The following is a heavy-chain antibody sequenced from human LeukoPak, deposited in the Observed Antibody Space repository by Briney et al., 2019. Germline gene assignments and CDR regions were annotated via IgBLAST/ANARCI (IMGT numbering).Heavy chain of an antibody. CDR2: IYSGGST. V-gene: IGHV3-53*01. CDR3: ARRAGAYSHPYDY. D-gene: IGHD4/OR15-4a*01. Sequence: GGSLRLSCAASGLTVSSNSMSWVRQAPGKGLEWVSFIYSGGSTYYADSVKGRSTISRDNSKNTLYLQMNSLRADDTAVYYCARRAGAYSHPYDYWGQGTLVTVSS. J-gene: IGHJ4*02. CDR1: GLTVSSNS.